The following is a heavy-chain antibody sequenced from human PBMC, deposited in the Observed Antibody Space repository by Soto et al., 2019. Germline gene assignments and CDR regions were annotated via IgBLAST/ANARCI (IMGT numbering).Heavy chain of an antibody. CDR1: GFTFSSYS. J-gene: IGHJ4*02. CDR2: ISSSSSYI. V-gene: IGHV3-21*01. CDR3: ARAARHLYNYYDSSGYYYFDY. D-gene: IGHD3-22*01. Sequence: EVQLVESGGGMVKPGGSLRLSCAASGFTFSSYSMNWVRQAPGKGLEWVSSISSSSSYIYYADSVKGRFTISRDNAKNSLYLQMNRLRAEDTAVYYCARAARHLYNYYDSSGYYYFDYWGQGTLVTVSS.